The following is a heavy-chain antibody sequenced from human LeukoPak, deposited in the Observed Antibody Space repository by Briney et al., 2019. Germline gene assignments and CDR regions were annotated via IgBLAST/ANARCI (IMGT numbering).Heavy chain of an antibody. J-gene: IGHJ4*02. CDR1: GGTFISYA. CDR2: IIPIFGTA. CDR3: ARTDASGWYGVFDY. Sequence: GSSVKVSCKASGGTFISYAISWVRQAPGQGLEWMGGIIPIFGTANYAQKFQGGVTITADESTSTAYMELSSLRSEDTAVYYCARTDASGWYGVFDYWGQGTLVTVSS. D-gene: IGHD6-19*01. V-gene: IGHV1-69*01.